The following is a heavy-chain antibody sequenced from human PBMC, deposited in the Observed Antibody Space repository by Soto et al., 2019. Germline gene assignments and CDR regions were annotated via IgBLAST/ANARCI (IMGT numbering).Heavy chain of an antibody. V-gene: IGHV3-15*07. J-gene: IGHJ4*02. CDR1: GFTFSNAW. Sequence: PGGSLRLSCAASGFTFSNAWINWVRQAPGKGLEWVGRIKSKTDGGTTDYAAPVKGRFAISRDDSKNMVYLEMNSLKTEDTAVYYCTTDSYITMIVVRFDYWGQGTLVTVSS. D-gene: IGHD3-22*01. CDR3: TTDSYITMIVVRFDY. CDR2: IKSKTDGGTT.